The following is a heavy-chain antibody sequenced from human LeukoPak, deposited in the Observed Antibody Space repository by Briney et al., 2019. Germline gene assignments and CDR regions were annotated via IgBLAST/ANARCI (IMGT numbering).Heavy chain of an antibody. CDR2: ISSSGSTI. V-gene: IGHV3-11*04. CDR3: AREDIVATVDY. CDR1: GFTFSGYY. D-gene: IGHD5-12*01. Sequence: AGGSLRLSCAASGFTFSGYYMSWIRQAPGKGLEWVSYISSSGSTIYYADSVKGRFTISRDNAKNSLYLQMNSLRAEGTAVYYCAREDIVATVDYWGQGTLVTVSS. J-gene: IGHJ4*02.